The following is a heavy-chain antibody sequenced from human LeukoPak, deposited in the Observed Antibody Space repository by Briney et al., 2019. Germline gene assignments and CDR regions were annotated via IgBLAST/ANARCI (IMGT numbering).Heavy chain of an antibody. CDR1: GGSISSGSYY. D-gene: IGHD2-15*01. V-gene: IGHV4-61*02. J-gene: IGHJ5*02. CDR3: ARSVVVAVDNWFDP. CDR2: IYTSGST. Sequence: SETLSLTCTVSGGSISSGSYYWSWIRQPAGKGLEWIGRIYTSGSTNYNPSLKSRVTISVDTSKNQFSLKLSSVTAADTAVYYCARSVVVAVDNWFDPWGQGTLVTVSS.